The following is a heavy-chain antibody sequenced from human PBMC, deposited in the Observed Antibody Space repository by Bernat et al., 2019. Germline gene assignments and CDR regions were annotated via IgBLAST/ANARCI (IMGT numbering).Heavy chain of an antibody. V-gene: IGHV3-7*03. D-gene: IGHD3-10*01. J-gene: IGHJ4*02. CDR3: ATDVGAD. CDR2: IKQDGSEK. CDR1: GFTFSGQW. Sequence: EVQLVESGGGLVKPGGSLRLSCAASGFTFSGQWMTWVRQAPGKGLEWVANIKQDGSEKYYVDSAKGRFTISRDNAKNSLYLQMNSLRAEDTAVYYCATDVGADWGQGTLVTVSS.